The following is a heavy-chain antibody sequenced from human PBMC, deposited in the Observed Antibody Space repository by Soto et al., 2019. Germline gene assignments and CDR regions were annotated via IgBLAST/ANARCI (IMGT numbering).Heavy chain of an antibody. J-gene: IGHJ6*02. D-gene: IGHD3-10*01. Sequence: ESLKISCPGSGYIFTTYWICWVRLMRGELLEWMGMIYPGDSGTRYSPSYQGQVTISADKSISTAYLQWNSRNAREADMYYCARHSPLRVRGVIMYGMDVWGQGTTVTVSS. CDR2: IYPGDSGT. CDR3: ARHSPLRVRGVIMYGMDV. V-gene: IGHV5-51*01. CDR1: GYIFTTYW.